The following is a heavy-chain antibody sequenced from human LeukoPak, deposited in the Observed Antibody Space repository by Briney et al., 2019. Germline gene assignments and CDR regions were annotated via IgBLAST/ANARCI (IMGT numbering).Heavy chain of an antibody. J-gene: IGHJ5*02. Sequence: GGSLRLSCAASGFTLRSYTMNWVRQAPGKGLEWVSSIGISSNKIYYADSVKGRFIISRDNAKNSVYLQMNSLRAEDTAVYYRARDRRYGDHPSWFDPWGQGTQVTVSS. CDR3: ARDRRYGDHPSWFDP. D-gene: IGHD5-18*01. CDR1: GFTLRSYT. V-gene: IGHV3-21*01. CDR2: IGISSNKI.